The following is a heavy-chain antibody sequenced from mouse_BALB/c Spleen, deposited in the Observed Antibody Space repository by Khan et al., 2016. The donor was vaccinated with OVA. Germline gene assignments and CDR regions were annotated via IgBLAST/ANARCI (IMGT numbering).Heavy chain of an antibody. J-gene: IGHJ4*01. CDR2: INPSTIYT. Sequence: QVQLQQSGAELAKPGASVKMSCKASGYTFTNYWMHWVKQGPGQGLEWIGYINPSTIYTEYNQKFKDKATLTVDKSSSTAYMQLRSLTSEDSAVYYCARRLPPYYYAMDYWGQGTSVTVSS. V-gene: IGHV1-7*01. CDR1: GYTFTNYW. D-gene: IGHD3-2*02. CDR3: ARRLPPYYYAMDY.